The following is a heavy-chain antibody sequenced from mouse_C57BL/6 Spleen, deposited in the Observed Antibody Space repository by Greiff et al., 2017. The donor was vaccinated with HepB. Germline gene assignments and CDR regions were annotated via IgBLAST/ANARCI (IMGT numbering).Heavy chain of an antibody. J-gene: IGHJ2*01. D-gene: IGHD2-3*01. V-gene: IGHV6-6*01. CDR3: TRPDGLYFDY. CDR1: GFTFSDAW. CDR2: IRNKANNHAT. Sequence: EVQGVESGGGLVQPGGSMKLSCAASGFTFSDAWMDWVRQSPEKGLEWVAEIRNKANNHATYYAESVKGRFTISRDDSKSSVYLQMNSLRAEDTGIYYCTRPDGLYFDYWGQGTTLTVSS.